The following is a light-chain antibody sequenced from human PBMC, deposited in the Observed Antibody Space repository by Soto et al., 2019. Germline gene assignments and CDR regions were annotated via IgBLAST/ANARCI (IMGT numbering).Light chain of an antibody. J-gene: IGKJ1*01. V-gene: IGKV1-16*02. CDR2: AAS. Sequence: DIQMTQSPSSLSASVGDRVTITCRASQSITGYLNWYQQKPGKAPKLLIYAASSLQTGVPSKFSGSGAETDFTLTLNSLQPEDIATYYCQQYHSYPPSFGQGTKVEIK. CDR3: QQYHSYPPS. CDR1: QSITGY.